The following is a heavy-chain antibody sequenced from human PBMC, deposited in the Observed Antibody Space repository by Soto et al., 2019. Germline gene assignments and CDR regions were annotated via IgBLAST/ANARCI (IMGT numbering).Heavy chain of an antibody. CDR2: TYYNGNA. CDR3: ARDFVGVLITGWAY. J-gene: IGHJ4*02. D-gene: IGHD3-22*01. Sequence: SVLQCHSRNVAGGSIERRSGRRVRKRQPPGKGLEWMGTTYYNGNAYYNPSLRSRVSMSVDTSKTQFSLKLISVTAADTAVYYCARDFVGVLITGWAYWVQGTLVTGS. V-gene: IGHV4-39*02. CDR1: GGSIERRSGR.